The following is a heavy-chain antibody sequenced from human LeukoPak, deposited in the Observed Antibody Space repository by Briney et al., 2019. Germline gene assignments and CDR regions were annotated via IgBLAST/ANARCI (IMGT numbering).Heavy chain of an antibody. CDR2: MNPNSGNT. D-gene: IGHD3-22*01. CDR1: GYTFSSDG. CDR3: ARGSYSSGYYFFGLYYYYYMDV. V-gene: IGHV1-8*03. J-gene: IGHJ6*03. Sequence: ASVKVSCKASGYTFSSDGISWVRQAPGQGLEWMGWMNPNSGNTGYAQKFQGRVTITRNTSISTAYMELSSLRSEDTAVYYCARGSYSSGYYFFGLYYYYYMDVWGKGTTVTVSS.